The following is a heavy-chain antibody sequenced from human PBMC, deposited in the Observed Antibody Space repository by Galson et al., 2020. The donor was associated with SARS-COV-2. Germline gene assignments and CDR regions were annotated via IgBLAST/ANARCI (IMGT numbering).Heavy chain of an antibody. CDR1: GGSISSGDYY. D-gene: IGHD1-20*01. J-gene: IGHJ6*02. V-gene: IGHV4-30-4*01. Sequence: SETLSLTCTVSGGSISSGDYYWSWIRQPPGKGLEWIGYIYYSGSTYYNPSLKSRVTISVDTSKNQFSLKLSSVTAADTAVYYCARDRVTGTTLWREDSYYYGMDVWGQGTTVTVSS. CDR2: IYYSGST. CDR3: ARDRVTGTTLWREDSYYYGMDV.